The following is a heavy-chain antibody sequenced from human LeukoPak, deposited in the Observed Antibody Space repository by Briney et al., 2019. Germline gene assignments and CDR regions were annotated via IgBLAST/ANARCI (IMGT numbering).Heavy chain of an antibody. Sequence: SETLSLTCTVSGGSTSSYYWSWIRQPPGKGLEWIGYIYTSGSTNYNPSLKSRVTISVDTSKNQFSLKLSSVTAADTAVYYCASIGSSSKNWFDPWGLGTLVTVSS. CDR2: IYTSGST. D-gene: IGHD6-6*01. V-gene: IGHV4-4*09. J-gene: IGHJ5*02. CDR1: GGSTSSYY. CDR3: ASIGSSSKNWFDP.